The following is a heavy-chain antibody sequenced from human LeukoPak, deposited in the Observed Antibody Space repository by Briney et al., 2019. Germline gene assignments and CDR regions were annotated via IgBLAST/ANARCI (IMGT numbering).Heavy chain of an antibody. CDR3: ARGPNAGGFDY. J-gene: IGHJ4*02. Sequence: SETLSLTCTVSGGSISSYYWSWIRQPPGKGLEWIGYIYYSGSTNYNPSLKSRVTISVDTSKNRFSLKLSSVTAADTAVYYCARGPNAGGFDYWGQGTLVTVSS. D-gene: IGHD3-16*01. CDR1: GGSISSYY. CDR2: IYYSGST. V-gene: IGHV4-59*12.